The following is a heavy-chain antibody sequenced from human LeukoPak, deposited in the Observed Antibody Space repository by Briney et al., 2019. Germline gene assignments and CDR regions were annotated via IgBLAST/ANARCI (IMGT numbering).Heavy chain of an antibody. CDR1: GYTFTGYY. V-gene: IGHV1-2*02. J-gene: IGHJ4*02. Sequence: ASVKVSCKASGYTFTGYYMHWVRQAPGQGLEWMGWINPNSGGTNYAQKFQGRVTMTRDTSISIAYMELSRLRSDDTAVYYCARDNASSGYHDYWGQGTLVTVSA. CDR3: ARDNASSGYHDY. CDR2: INPNSGGT. D-gene: IGHD3-22*01.